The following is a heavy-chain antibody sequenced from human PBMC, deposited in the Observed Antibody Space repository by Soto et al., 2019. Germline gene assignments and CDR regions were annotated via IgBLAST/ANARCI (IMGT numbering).Heavy chain of an antibody. CDR2: INPSSGST. CDR3: AREMYTTRGSPFDY. Sequence: QVQLVQSGAEVKKPGASVKVSCKASGYPFTSYYVHWVRQAPGQGLEWMGFINPSSGSTSYAQKFQGRVTMTRYTSTSTVYMEVSSVRSEDTAVYYCAREMYTTRGSPFDYWGQRTLVTVSS. V-gene: IGHV1-46*01. J-gene: IGHJ4*02. CDR1: GYPFTSYY. D-gene: IGHD3-16*01.